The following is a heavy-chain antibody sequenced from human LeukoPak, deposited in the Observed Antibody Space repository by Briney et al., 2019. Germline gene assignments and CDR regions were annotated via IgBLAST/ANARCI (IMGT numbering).Heavy chain of an antibody. J-gene: IGHJ6*03. CDR3: ARGASLLWFGANYYYYYMDV. Sequence: KPSETLSLTCAVYGGSFNGYYWSWIRQPPGKGLEWIGEINHSGSTNYSPSLKSRVTLSVDTSKNQFSLRLSSVTAADTAVYYCARGASLLWFGANYYYYYMDVWGKGTTVTVSS. CDR2: INHSGST. D-gene: IGHD3-10*01. V-gene: IGHV4-34*01. CDR1: GGSFNGYY.